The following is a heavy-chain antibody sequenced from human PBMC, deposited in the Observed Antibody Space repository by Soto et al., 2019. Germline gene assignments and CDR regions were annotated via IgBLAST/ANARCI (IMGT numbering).Heavy chain of an antibody. J-gene: IGHJ5*02. CDR1: GGSISSSRSY. V-gene: IGHV4-39*01. CDR2: IFYSGST. D-gene: IGHD2-15*01. Sequence: SETLSLTXNVSGGSISSSRSYWAWIRQPPGKGLEWIANIFYSGSTYYNPSLASRVTVSVGTSKNQFSLKLSSVTAADTAVYYCARQPTIADIDLWFDPWGQGTLVTVSS. CDR3: ARQPTIADIDLWFDP.